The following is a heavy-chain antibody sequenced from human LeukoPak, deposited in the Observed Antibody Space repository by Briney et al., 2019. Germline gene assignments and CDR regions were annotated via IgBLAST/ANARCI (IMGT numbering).Heavy chain of an antibody. CDR2: FDPEDGET. Sequence: ASVKVSCKVSGYTLTELSMHWVRQAPGKGLEWMGGFDPEDGETIYAQKFQGRVTMTEDTSTDTAYMELSSLRSEDTAVYYCATETATVTTIYYYGMDVWGQGTTVTVSS. V-gene: IGHV1-24*01. CDR1: GYTLTELS. J-gene: IGHJ6*02. D-gene: IGHD4-17*01. CDR3: ATETATVTTIYYYGMDV.